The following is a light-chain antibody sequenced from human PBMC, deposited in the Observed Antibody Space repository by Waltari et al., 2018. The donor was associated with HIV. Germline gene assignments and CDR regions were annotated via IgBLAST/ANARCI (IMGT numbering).Light chain of an antibody. CDR3: QQSYSTPGIT. V-gene: IGKV1-5*03. CDR2: KAS. J-gene: IGKJ3*01. CDR1: QSISSW. Sequence: DIQMTQSPSTLSASVGDRVTITCRASQSISSWLAWYQQKPGKAPKLLIYKASSLESGVPSRFSGSGSGTEFTLTISSLQPDDFATYYCQQSYSTPGITFGPGTKVDIK.